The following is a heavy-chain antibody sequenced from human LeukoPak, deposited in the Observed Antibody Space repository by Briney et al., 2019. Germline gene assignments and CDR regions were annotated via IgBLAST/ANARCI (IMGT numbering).Heavy chain of an antibody. V-gene: IGHV3-23*01. D-gene: IGHD3-3*01. CDR3: AKDGESYDFWSGYLFDY. J-gene: IGHJ4*02. CDR2: ISGSGGSA. Sequence: GGSLRLSCAASGFTFSSYAMSWVRQAPGKGLAWVSGISGSGGSAHYADSVTGRFTISRDNSKNTLYLQMNSLRAEDTAVYYCAKDGESYDFWSGYLFDYWGQGTLVTVSS. CDR1: GFTFSSYA.